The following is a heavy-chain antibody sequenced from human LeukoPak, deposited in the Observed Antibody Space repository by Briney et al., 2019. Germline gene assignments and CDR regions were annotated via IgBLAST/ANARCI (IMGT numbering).Heavy chain of an antibody. Sequence: GASVKVSCKASGYTFTSYGISWVRQAPGQGLEGMGWISAYNGITNYAQKLQGRVTMTTDTSTSTAYMELRSLRSDDTAVYYCARGPITIFGVVNGWFDPWGQGTLVTVSS. D-gene: IGHD3-3*01. CDR2: ISAYNGIT. CDR1: GYTFTSYG. V-gene: IGHV1-18*01. J-gene: IGHJ5*02. CDR3: ARGPITIFGVVNGWFDP.